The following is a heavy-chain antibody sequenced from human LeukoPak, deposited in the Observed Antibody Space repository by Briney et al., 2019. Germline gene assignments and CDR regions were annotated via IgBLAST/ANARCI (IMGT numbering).Heavy chain of an antibody. J-gene: IGHJ6*03. Sequence: ASVKVSCKASGYTFTGYYMHWVRQAPGQGLEWMGWINPNSGGTNYAQKFQGRVTMTRDMSTSTVYMELSSLRSEDTAVYYCAVEYSSLQNYYMDVWGKGTTVTVSS. CDR2: INPNSGGT. CDR1: GYTFTGYY. V-gene: IGHV1-2*02. D-gene: IGHD6-6*01. CDR3: AVEYSSLQNYYMDV.